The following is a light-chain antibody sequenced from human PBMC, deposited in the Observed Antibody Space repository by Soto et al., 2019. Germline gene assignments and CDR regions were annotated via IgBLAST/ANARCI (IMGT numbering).Light chain of an antibody. J-gene: IGKJ1*01. CDR1: QSVSGY. CDR2: AAS. V-gene: IGKV1-39*01. CDR3: QQTYTSPRT. Sequence: DIQMTQAPSSLSASVADRVTITCRTSQSVSGYLKWYQQEPGKAPKLLIYAASSLQSGVPSRFSGSGSGTDFSLTISSLQPEDFATYYCQQTYTSPRTFGQGTKVDIK.